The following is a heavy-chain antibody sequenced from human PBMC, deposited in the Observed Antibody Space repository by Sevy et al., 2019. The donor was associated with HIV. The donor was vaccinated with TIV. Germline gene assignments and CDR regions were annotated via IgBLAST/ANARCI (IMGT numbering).Heavy chain of an antibody. D-gene: IGHD2-2*01. V-gene: IGHV3-30-3*01. J-gene: IGHJ6*02. CDR1: GFTLSSYA. Sequence: GGSLRLSCAASGFTLSSYAMHWVRQAPGKGLEWVAVISYDGSNKYYADSVKGRFTISRDNSKNTLYLQMNSLRAEDTAVYYCARDISTSCCYGMDVWGQGSTVTVSS. CDR3: ARDISTSCCYGMDV. CDR2: ISYDGSNK.